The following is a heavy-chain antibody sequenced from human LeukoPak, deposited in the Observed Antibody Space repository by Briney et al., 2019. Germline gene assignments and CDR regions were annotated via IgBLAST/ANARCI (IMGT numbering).Heavy chain of an antibody. D-gene: IGHD2-8*01. CDR2: IYYSGST. CDR1: GGSMSSYY. Sequence: SETLSPTCTVSGGSMSSYYCGCVRQTPGKGLEWIGYIYYSGSTNYNPSLKRRVTISVDTSKHQLSLKLSSVTAADTAVYYCARDLLGNLCYDYWVQRTLVIVSS. V-gene: IGHV4-59*01. J-gene: IGHJ4*02. CDR3: ARDLLGNLCYDY.